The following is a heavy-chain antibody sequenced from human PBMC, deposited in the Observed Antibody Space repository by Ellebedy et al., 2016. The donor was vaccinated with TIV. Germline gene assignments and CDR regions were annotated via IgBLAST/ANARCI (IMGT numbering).Heavy chain of an antibody. D-gene: IGHD4-17*01. CDR1: GFNFSSYW. J-gene: IGHJ5*02. V-gene: IGHV3-7*01. CDR2: IRQEGDEI. CDR3: ARRASYGDYAVQVNPWFDP. Sequence: GESLKISCAASGFNFSSYWMTWVRQAPGKGLEWVAKIRQEGDEIYYVESVKGRFTISRDNAKNSLFLQMNSLRVEDTAAYYCARRASYGDYAVQVNPWFDPWGQGTLVTVSS.